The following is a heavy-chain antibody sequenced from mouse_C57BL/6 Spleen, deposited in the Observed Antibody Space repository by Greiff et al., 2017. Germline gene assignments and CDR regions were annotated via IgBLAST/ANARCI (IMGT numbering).Heavy chain of an antibody. V-gene: IGHV1-7*01. D-gene: IGHD2-3*01. CDR3: ARGNDGYFDY. CDR2: ITPSSGYT. J-gene: IGHJ2*01. CDR1: GYTFTSYW. Sequence: QVQLKQSGAELAKPGASVKLSCKASGYTFTSYWMHWVKQRPGQGLEWIGYITPSSGYTKYNQKFKDKATLTADKSSSTAYMQLSSMTYEDSAVYYCARGNDGYFDYWGQGTTLTVSS.